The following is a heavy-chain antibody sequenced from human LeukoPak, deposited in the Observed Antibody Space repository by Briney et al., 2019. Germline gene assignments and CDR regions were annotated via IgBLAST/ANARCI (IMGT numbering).Heavy chain of an antibody. CDR3: ARDSVYATNWFDP. V-gene: IGHV4-59*01. CDR2: INYSGNT. CDR1: GGSISSSY. J-gene: IGHJ5*02. D-gene: IGHD2-8*01. Sequence: SETLSLTCTVSGGSISSSYWSWIRQPPGKGLEWIGYINYSGNTNYNPPLKGRVTMSVDMSKHRFALTLRSVTGGDTSVYYCARDSVYATNWFDPWGQGTLVSVSS.